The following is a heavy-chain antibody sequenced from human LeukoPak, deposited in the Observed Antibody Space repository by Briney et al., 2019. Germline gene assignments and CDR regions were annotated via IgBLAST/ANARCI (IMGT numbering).Heavy chain of an antibody. CDR2: ISWNSGSI. V-gene: IGHV3-9*01. CDR3: AGTAA. J-gene: IGHJ5*02. D-gene: IGHD2-21*02. CDR1: GFTFDDYA. Sequence: GGSLRLSCAASGFTFDDYAMLWVRQAPGKGLEGVSGISWNSGSIGYADSVKGRFTIPRHNAKNSLYLQMNSLRAEGTALYYCAGTAAWGQGTLVTVSS.